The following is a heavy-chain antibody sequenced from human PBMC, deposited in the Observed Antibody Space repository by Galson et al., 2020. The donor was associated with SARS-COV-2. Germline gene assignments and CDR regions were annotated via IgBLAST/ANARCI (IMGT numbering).Heavy chain of an antibody. V-gene: IGHV3-23*01. CDR2: ISGSGGST. CDR1: GFTFSSYA. J-gene: IGHJ6*03. D-gene: IGHD1-26*01. CDR3: AKESGSYYYYYMDV. Sequence: GESLKISCAASGFTFSSYAMSWVRQAPGKGLEWVSAISGSGGSTYYADSVKGRFTISRDNSKNTLYLQMNSLRAEDTAVYYCAKESGSYYYYYMDVWGKGTTVTVSS.